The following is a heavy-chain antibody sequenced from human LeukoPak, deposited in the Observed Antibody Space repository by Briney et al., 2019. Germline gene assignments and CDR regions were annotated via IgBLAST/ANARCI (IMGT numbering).Heavy chain of an antibody. CDR3: ARDSYYYGSGSYFVPN. CDR2: IYYSGST. D-gene: IGHD3-10*01. J-gene: IGHJ4*02. CDR1: GGSISSSSYY. V-gene: IGHV4-39*07. Sequence: SETLSLTCTVSGGSISSSSYYWGWIRQPPGKGLEWIGSIYYSGSTYYNPSLKSRVTISVDTSKNQFSLKLSSVTAADTAVYYCARDSYYYGSGSYFVPNWGQGTLVTVSS.